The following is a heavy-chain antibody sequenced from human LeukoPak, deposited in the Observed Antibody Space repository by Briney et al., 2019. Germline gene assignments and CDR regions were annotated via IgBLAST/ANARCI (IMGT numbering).Heavy chain of an antibody. V-gene: IGHV4-34*01. D-gene: IGHD2-21*02. Sequence: PSETLSLTCAVYGGSFSGYYWSWIRQPPGKGLEWIGEINHSGSTNYNPSLKSRVTISVDTSKNQFSLKLSSVTAADTAVYYCARLGVTAAGPQDYWGQGTLVTVSS. CDR1: GGSFSGYY. CDR2: INHSGST. CDR3: ARLGVTAAGPQDY. J-gene: IGHJ4*02.